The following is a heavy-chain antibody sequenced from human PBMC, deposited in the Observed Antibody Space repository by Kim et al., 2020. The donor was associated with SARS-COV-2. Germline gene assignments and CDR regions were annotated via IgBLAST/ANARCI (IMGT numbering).Heavy chain of an antibody. CDR3: ARDQGSDYYGSAPDAFDI. V-gene: IGHV1-69*01. D-gene: IGHD3-10*01. Sequence: QGRVTITADESTSTAYMELSSLRSEDTAVYYCARDQGSDYYGSAPDAFDIWGQGTMVTVSS. J-gene: IGHJ3*02.